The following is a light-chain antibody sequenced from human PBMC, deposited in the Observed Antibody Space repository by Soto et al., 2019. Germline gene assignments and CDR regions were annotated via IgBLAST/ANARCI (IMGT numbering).Light chain of an antibody. V-gene: IGKV3-15*01. CDR3: QQYHKWPPIT. CDR2: GAS. CDR1: QSVDGY. Sequence: EILLTQSPGILFLSPGESATVSCRASQSVDGYLAWYQQKPGQAPRLLVYGASTRATGVTARFRGGGSGTEFTLTISSLQSEDSAVYYCQQYHKWPPITFGQGTRLEIK. J-gene: IGKJ5*01.